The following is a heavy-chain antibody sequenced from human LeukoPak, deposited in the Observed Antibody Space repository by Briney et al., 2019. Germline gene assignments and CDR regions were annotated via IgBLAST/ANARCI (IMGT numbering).Heavy chain of an antibody. D-gene: IGHD1-26*01. CDR3: ARSCFGGSYYY. CDR2: ISYDGSNK. CDR1: GFTFSSYA. V-gene: IGHV3-30-3*01. Sequence: GGSLRLSCAASGFTFSSYAMHWVRQAPGKGLEWVAVISYDGSNKYYADSVEGRFTISRDNSKNTLYLQMNSLRAEDTAVYYCARSCFGGSYYYWGQGTLVTVSS. J-gene: IGHJ4*02.